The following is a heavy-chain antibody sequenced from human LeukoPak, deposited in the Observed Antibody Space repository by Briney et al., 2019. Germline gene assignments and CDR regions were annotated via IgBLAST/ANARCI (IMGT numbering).Heavy chain of an antibody. V-gene: IGHV4-59*01. CDR3: SRDTMESGVDC. CDR1: GGSINSYY. Sequence: KPSETLSLTCTVSGGSINSYYWIWIRQPPGKSLEWIGHTSSSGTTNYNYSLKSRVTISVDTSKNQFSLKLNSVTGRDTAVYYVSRDTMESGVDCWGQGSLVSVSS. CDR2: TSSSGTT. D-gene: IGHD1-26*01. J-gene: IGHJ4*02.